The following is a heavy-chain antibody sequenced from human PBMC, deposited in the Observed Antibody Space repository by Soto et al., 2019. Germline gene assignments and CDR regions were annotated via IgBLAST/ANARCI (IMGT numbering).Heavy chain of an antibody. J-gene: IGHJ4*02. D-gene: IGHD2-8*01. CDR2: IYYSGST. Sequence: QVQLQESGPGLVKPSQTLSLTCTVSGGSISSGGYYWSWIRQHPGKGLEWIGYIYYSGSTYYNPSLKSRVTISVDTSKNQFSLKLSSVTAADTAVYYCARNYCTNGVCYKNDYWGQGTLVTVSS. CDR1: GGSISSGGYY. CDR3: ARNYCTNGVCYKNDY. V-gene: IGHV4-31*03.